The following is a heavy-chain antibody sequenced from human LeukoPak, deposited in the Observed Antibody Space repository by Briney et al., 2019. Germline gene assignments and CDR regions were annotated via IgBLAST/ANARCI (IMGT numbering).Heavy chain of an antibody. CDR3: ARDRAPLTTMGYFDY. V-gene: IGHV3-20*04. CDR1: GFTFDDYG. J-gene: IGHJ4*02. D-gene: IGHD4/OR15-4a*01. Sequence: GGSLRLSCAASGFTFDDYGMSWVRQAPGKGLEWISGVNWNGGSTGYADSVKGRFTISRDDSKNSLYLQMNSLRAEDTAVYYCARDRAPLTTMGYFDYWGQGSLVTVSS. CDR2: VNWNGGST.